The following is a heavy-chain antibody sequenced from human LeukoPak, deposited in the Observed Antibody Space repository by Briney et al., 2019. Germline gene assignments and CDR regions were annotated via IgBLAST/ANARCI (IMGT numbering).Heavy chain of an antibody. CDR1: GFFFNTNA. D-gene: IGHD2-15*01. CDR3: AKDLLRWSFDH. CDR2: IGNSDET. Sequence: PGGSLRLSCVVSGFFFNTNAMSWVRQAPGMGLEWVAAIGNSDETYYADAVKGRFTISRDTSKNTLFLQMNNLRAEDTAVYFCAKDLLRWSFDHWGQGNLVTVSS. V-gene: IGHV3-23*01. J-gene: IGHJ4*02.